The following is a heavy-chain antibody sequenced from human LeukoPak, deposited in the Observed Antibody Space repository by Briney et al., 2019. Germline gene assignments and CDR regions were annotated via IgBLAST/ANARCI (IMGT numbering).Heavy chain of an antibody. Sequence: GGSLRLSCAASGFTFSDYYMSWIRQAPGKGLEWVSYISNSGTTTYYADSVKGRFTISRDNAKNSLYLQMNSLRAEDTAVYYCARDGSGADWYAFDIWGQGTMVTVSS. D-gene: IGHD3-10*01. CDR2: ISNSGTTT. CDR3: ARDGSGADWYAFDI. CDR1: GFTFSDYY. J-gene: IGHJ3*02. V-gene: IGHV3-11*04.